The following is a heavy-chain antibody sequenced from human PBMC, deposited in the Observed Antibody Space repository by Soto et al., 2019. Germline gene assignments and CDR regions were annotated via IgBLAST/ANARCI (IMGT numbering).Heavy chain of an antibody. D-gene: IGHD3-10*01. J-gene: IGHJ4*02. Sequence: QVQLQESGPGLVEPSQTLSLTCTVSGDSISNGYYTWSWIRQPPGKDLEWIGHIYSSVSTYTNPSLKSRATTTADTSKNQFSLKPSSVTAADTAVYYCARGPSGDKVDYWGQGTLVTVSS. CDR1: GDSISNGYYT. V-gene: IGHV4-30-4*01. CDR2: IYSSVST. CDR3: ARGPSGDKVDY.